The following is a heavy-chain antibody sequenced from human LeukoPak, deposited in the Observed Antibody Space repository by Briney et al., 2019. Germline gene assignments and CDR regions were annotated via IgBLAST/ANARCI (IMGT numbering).Heavy chain of an antibody. J-gene: IGHJ4*02. CDR3: ARGGVNYWNPRY. Sequence: PGGSLRLSCVASGFTVSSHYMSWVCQAPGKGLEWVSLLYTDYTTYYADSVEGRFTISRDDSKNTIYLHMNSLRDEDTAVYYCARGGVNYWNPRYWGQGTLVTVSS. CDR2: LYTDYTT. CDR1: GFTVSSHY. D-gene: IGHD1-1*01. V-gene: IGHV3-53*01.